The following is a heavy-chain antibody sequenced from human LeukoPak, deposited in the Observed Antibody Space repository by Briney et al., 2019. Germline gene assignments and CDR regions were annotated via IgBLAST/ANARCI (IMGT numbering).Heavy chain of an antibody. J-gene: IGHJ3*02. CDR3: AKTGDYYDSSDSYRPDVFDI. CDR2: ISGNSDTI. CDR1: GFTFSDYV. Sequence: PGGSLRLSCAASGFTFSDYVMSWVREVPGKGLEWVSVISGNSDTIYYAASVRGRFTISRDNSKRTLYLQMNSLRAEDTAVYYCAKTGDYYDSSDSYRPDVFDIWGQGTVVTVSS. D-gene: IGHD3-22*01. V-gene: IGHV3-23*01.